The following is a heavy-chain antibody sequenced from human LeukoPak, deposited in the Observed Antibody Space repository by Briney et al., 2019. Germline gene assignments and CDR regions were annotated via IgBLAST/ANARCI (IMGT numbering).Heavy chain of an antibody. Sequence: GGSLRLSCAASGLTFSKYGMGWVRQAPGKGLQWVSTISNSGAATYYADSVKGRFTISRDNSKNTLYLQMNSLRAEDTAVYYCAKDTVSGDFDYWGQGTLVTVSS. V-gene: IGHV3-23*01. D-gene: IGHD3-10*01. J-gene: IGHJ4*02. CDR3: AKDTVSGDFDY. CDR2: ISNSGAAT. CDR1: GLTFSKYG.